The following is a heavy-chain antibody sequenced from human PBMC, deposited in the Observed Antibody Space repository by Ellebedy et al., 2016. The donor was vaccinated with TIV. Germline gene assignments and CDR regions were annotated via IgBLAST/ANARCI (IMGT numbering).Heavy chain of an antibody. CDR1: GFTFGNFA. D-gene: IGHD3-10*01. V-gene: IGHV3-23*01. CDR3: AKDGAVRGVCES. CDR2: ISGIGAST. Sequence: PGGSLRLSCAASGFTFGNFALNWVRQAPGKGLEWVSTISGIGASTYYADSVKGRFTISRDNSKDTLYLQMNSLRDEDTALYYCAKDGAVRGVCESWGLGTLVTVSS. J-gene: IGHJ5*02.